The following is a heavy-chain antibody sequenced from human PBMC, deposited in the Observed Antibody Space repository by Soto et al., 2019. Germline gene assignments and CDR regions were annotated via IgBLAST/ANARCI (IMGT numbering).Heavy chain of an antibody. CDR2: ISSNSDTV. Sequence: DVYLVESGGGLVQPGGSLRLSCTASGFTLSSYSMNWVRQAPGKGPEWVSHISSNSDTVDYADSVKGRFTISRDNARNSLSLQRSCLRAEDTAVYYCARVGFNFLLGGEFFQVWGQGTLVTVSS. D-gene: IGHD3-16*01. CDR1: GFTLSSYS. J-gene: IGHJ1*01. CDR3: ARVGFNFLLGGEFFQV. V-gene: IGHV3-48*01.